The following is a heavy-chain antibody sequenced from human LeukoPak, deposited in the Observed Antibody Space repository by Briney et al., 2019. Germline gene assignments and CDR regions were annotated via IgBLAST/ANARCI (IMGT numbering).Heavy chain of an antibody. V-gene: IGHV3-30*18. Sequence: GGSLRLSCAASGFTFYNYGMHWVHQAPGKGLEWVAVISHDGSNIHYGDSVKGRFTISRDNSKNTLYLQMNSLRVEDTAVYYCAKDPYRVVVATGNYLDPWGQGTLVTVSA. CDR3: AKDPYRVVVATGNYLDP. CDR2: ISHDGSNI. D-gene: IGHD2-21*01. J-gene: IGHJ5*02. CDR1: GFTFYNYG.